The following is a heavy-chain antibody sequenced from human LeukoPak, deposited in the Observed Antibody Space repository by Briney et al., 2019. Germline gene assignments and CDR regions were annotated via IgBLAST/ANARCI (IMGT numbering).Heavy chain of an antibody. Sequence: PGGSLRLSCAASGFTFSSYWMHWVRQAPGKGLVWVSRINSDGSSTSYADSVKGRFTISRDNAKNSLYLQMNSLRAEDTAVYYCARGAQDGYNFFPYYFDYWGQGTLVTVSS. CDR2: INSDGSST. J-gene: IGHJ4*02. V-gene: IGHV3-74*01. CDR1: GFTFSSYW. D-gene: IGHD5-24*01. CDR3: ARGAQDGYNFFPYYFDY.